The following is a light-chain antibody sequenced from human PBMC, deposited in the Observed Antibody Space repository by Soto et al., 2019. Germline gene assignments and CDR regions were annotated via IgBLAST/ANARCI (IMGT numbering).Light chain of an antibody. CDR1: SGHSTYA. CDR2: LNSDGSH. V-gene: IGLV4-69*01. CDR3: QTWGTGIQV. Sequence: QLVLTQSPSASASLGASVKLTCTLSSGHSTYAIAWHQQQPEKGPRYLMKLNSDGSHNKGDGIPDRFSGSNSGAERYLTISSLQSEDEADYYCQTWGTGIQVFGGGTKLTVL. J-gene: IGLJ2*01.